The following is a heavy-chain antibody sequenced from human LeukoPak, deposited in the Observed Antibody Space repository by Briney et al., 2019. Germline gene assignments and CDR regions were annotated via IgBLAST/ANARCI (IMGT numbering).Heavy chain of an antibody. CDR1: GFTFSSYE. CDR3: LEYYYDSSGYYHFDY. CDR2: ISSSGSTI. Sequence: GGSLRLSCAASGFTFSSYEMNWVRQAPGKGLEWVSYISSSGSTIYYADSVKGRFTISRDNAKNSLYLQMNSLRAEDTAVYYCLEYYYDSSGYYHFDYWGQGTLVTVSS. V-gene: IGHV3-48*03. J-gene: IGHJ4*02. D-gene: IGHD3-22*01.